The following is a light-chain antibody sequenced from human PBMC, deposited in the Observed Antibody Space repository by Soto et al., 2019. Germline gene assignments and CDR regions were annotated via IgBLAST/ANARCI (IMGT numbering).Light chain of an antibody. CDR1: SGDVGGYNS. CDR3: SSYTSSVTVA. V-gene: IGLV2-14*01. CDR2: EVS. J-gene: IGLJ2*01. Sequence: QSALTQPASASGSPGQSITISCTGTSGDVGGYNSVSWYQQHPGKAPKLMIYEVSNRPSGVSNRFSGSTSGNTASLTISGLQAEYEADYYCSSYTSSVTVAFGGGTKLTVL.